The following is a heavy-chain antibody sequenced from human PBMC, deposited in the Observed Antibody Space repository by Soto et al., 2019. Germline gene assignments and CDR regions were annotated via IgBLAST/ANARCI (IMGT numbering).Heavy chain of an antibody. CDR2: IYRTGST. CDR3: ASRDPGTSVDY. Sequence: SETLSLTCAVSGGSFTSNNWWTWVRQPPGQGLEWIGEIYRTGSTNYNPSLKSRVTISLDKSENQFSLKVTSLTATDTAVYYCASRDPGTSVDYWGQGTLVTVSS. J-gene: IGHJ4*02. V-gene: IGHV4-4*02. CDR1: GGSFTSNNW. D-gene: IGHD1-7*01.